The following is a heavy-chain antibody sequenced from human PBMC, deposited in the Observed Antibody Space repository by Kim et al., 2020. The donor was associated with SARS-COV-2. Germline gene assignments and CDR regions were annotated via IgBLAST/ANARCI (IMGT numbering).Heavy chain of an antibody. J-gene: IGHJ6*02. Sequence: YSPSFQGQVTISADTSISTAYLQWSSLKASDTAMYYCARHGVTISYGMDVWGQGTTVTVSS. CDR3: ARHGVTISYGMDV. V-gene: IGHV5-51*01. D-gene: IGHD3-3*01.